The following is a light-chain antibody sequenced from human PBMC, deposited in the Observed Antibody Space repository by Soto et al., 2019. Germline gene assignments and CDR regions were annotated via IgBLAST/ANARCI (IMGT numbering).Light chain of an antibody. Sequence: DIQMTQSPSSLSASVGDRVTITCRASESITSYLNWYQHKPGKAPKLLIYAASTLQSGVPSTFSGSGSGTDFTLTISSLQPEDFATYFCQQSHSSPPTFGQGTKVEIK. CDR3: QQSHSSPPT. J-gene: IGKJ1*01. CDR1: ESITSY. V-gene: IGKV1-39*01. CDR2: AAS.